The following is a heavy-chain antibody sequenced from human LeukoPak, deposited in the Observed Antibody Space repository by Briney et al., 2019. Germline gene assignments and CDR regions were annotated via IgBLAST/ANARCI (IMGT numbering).Heavy chain of an antibody. D-gene: IGHD3-9*01. Sequence: GGSLRLSCAASGFTFSSYAMSWVRQAPGKGLEWVSAISGSGGSTYYADSVKGRFTISRDNSKSTLYLQMNSLRAEDTAVYYCAKDQLRYFDWLLYLGAFDIWGQGTMVTVSS. CDR3: AKDQLRYFDWLLYLGAFDI. CDR1: GFTFSSYA. V-gene: IGHV3-23*01. CDR2: ISGSGGST. J-gene: IGHJ3*02.